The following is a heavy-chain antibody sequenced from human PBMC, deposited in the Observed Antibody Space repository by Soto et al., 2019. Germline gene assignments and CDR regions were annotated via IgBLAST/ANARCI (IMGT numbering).Heavy chain of an antibody. CDR2: IYYSGST. V-gene: IGHV4-59*01. D-gene: IGHD4-17*01. Sequence: QVQLQESGPGLVKPSETLSLTCTVSGGSISSYYWSWIRQPPGKGLELIGYIYYSGSTNYNPSRNSRVTISVDTSKNQCSLKLSSVTAADTAMYYCARLPWADYGGIFDPWGQGTLVTVSS. CDR1: GGSISSYY. J-gene: IGHJ5*02. CDR3: ARLPWADYGGIFDP.